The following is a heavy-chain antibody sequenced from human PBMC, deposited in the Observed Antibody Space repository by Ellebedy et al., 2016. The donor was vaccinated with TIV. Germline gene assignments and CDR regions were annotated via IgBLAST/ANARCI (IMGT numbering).Heavy chain of an antibody. CDR2: ISYDGSNK. V-gene: IGHV3-30-3*01. CDR1: GFTFSSYA. Sequence: GGSLRLSXAASGFTFSSYAMHWVRQAPGKGLEWVAVISYDGSNKYYADSVKGRFTISRDNSKNTLYLQMNSLRAEDTAVYYCARDATTYYYGSGSLGYFDYWGQGTLVTVSS. CDR3: ARDATTYYYGSGSLGYFDY. D-gene: IGHD3-10*01. J-gene: IGHJ4*02.